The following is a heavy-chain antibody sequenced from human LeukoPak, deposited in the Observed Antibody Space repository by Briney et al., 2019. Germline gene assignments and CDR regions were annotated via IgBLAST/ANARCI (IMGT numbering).Heavy chain of an antibody. CDR2: IYHSGST. CDR1: GGSISSSNW. J-gene: IGHJ4*02. V-gene: IGHV4-4*02. D-gene: IGHD5-18*01. Sequence: SGTLSLTCAVSGGSISSSNWWSWVRQPPGKGLEWIGEIYHSGSTNYNPSLKSRVTISVDKSKNQFSLKLSSVTAADTAVYYCARDGGGYSYGFDYWGQGTLVTVSS. CDR3: ARDGGGYSYGFDY.